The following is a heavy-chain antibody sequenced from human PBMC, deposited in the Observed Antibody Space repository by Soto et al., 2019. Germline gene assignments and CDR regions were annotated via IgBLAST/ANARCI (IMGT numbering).Heavy chain of an antibody. CDR2: TSGGGGST. D-gene: IGHD3-3*01. V-gene: IGHV3-23*01. J-gene: IGHJ4*02. CDR1: GFTFSSYA. Sequence: EVQLLESGGGLVQPGGSLRLSCTASGFTFSSYAMSWVRQAPGKGLEWVSATSGGGGSTYYADSVKGRFTISRDNSKNTLYLQMSSLRAEDTAVYYCARGLSVRFLEYWGQGTLVTVSS. CDR3: ARGLSVRFLEY.